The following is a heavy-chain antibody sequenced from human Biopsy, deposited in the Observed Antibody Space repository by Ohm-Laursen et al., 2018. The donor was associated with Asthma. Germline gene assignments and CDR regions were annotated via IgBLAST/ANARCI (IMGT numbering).Heavy chain of an antibody. CDR2: IIPIFGTA. V-gene: IGHV1-69*05. Sequence: SSVKVSCKASGGTFSSYAIRWVRQAPGQGLEWMGGIIPIFGTANYAQKFQGRVTITRDTSASTAYMELSSLRSEDTAVYCCARTYYDFLTGQVNDAFAIWGQGTMVTVSS. CDR1: GGTFSSYA. J-gene: IGHJ3*02. D-gene: IGHD3-9*01. CDR3: ARTYYDFLTGQVNDAFAI.